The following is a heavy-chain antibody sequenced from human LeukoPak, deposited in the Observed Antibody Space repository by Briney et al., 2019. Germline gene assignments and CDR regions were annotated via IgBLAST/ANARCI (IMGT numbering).Heavy chain of an antibody. CDR1: DGSISSSSYY. CDR3: ARDQGGFRSSWSLYNWFDP. CDR2: IYYSGST. Sequence: SETLSLTCTVSDGSISSSSYYWGWIRQPPGKGLEWIGSIYYSGSTYYNPSLKSRVTISVDTSKNQFSLKLSSVTAADTAVYYCARDQGGFRSSWSLYNWFDPWGQGTLVTVSS. V-gene: IGHV4-39*07. D-gene: IGHD6-13*01. J-gene: IGHJ5*02.